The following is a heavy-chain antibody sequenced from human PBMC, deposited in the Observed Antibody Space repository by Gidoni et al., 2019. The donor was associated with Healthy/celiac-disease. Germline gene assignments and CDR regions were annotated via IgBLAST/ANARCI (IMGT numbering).Heavy chain of an antibody. D-gene: IGHD3-9*01. CDR3: AREGLRYFDWLSKVDYFDY. J-gene: IGHJ4*02. V-gene: IGHV1-18*01. CDR2: ISAYNGNT. CDR1: GYTFTLYG. Sequence: QVQLVQSGAEVKTPGASVQFSCKASGYTFTLYGISWVRQAPGQGLEWMGWISAYNGNTNYAQKLQGRVTMTTDTSTSTAYMELRSLRSDDTAVYYCAREGLRYFDWLSKVDYFDYWGQGTLVTVSS.